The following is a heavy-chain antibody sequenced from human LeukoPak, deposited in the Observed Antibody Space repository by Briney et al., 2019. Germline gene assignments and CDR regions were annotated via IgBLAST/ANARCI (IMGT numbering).Heavy chain of an antibody. D-gene: IGHD5-18*01. CDR3: AKDPSLYSYGTNYFDY. CDR2: ISYDGNNK. CDR1: GFTFSSYG. Sequence: GGSLRLSCAASGFTFSSYGMYLVRQAPGKGLEWVAVISYDGNNKYYADSVKGRFTISRDNSKNTLYLQMNSLRAEDTAAYYCAKDPSLYSYGTNYFDYWGQGTLVTVSS. V-gene: IGHV3-30*18. J-gene: IGHJ4*02.